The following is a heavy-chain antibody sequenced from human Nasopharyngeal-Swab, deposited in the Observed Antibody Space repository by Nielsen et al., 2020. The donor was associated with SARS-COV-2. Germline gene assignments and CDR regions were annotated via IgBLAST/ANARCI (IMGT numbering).Heavy chain of an antibody. CDR3: ARHQEFTIFGVVIRGAFDI. D-gene: IGHD3-3*01. CDR1: GGSISSSSYY. V-gene: IGHV4-39*01. CDR2: IYYSGST. J-gene: IGHJ3*02. Sequence: SETLSLTCTVSGGSISSSSYYWGWIRQPPGKGLEWIGSIYYSGSTYYNPSLKRRVTISVDTSKNQFSLKLSSVTAADTAVYYCARHQEFTIFGVVIRGAFDIWGQGTMVTVSS.